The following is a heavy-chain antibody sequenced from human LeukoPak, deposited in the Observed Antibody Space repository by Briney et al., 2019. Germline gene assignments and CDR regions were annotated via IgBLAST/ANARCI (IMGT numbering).Heavy chain of an antibody. V-gene: IGHV1-3*01. CDR2: INAGNGNT. Sequence: ASVKVSCKASGYTFTSYAMHWVRQAPGQRLEWMGWINAGNGNTKYSQKFQGRVTVTRDTSASTAYMELSSLRSEDTAVYYCAREGGYFDWLLFDYWGQGTLVTVSS. J-gene: IGHJ4*02. CDR3: AREGGYFDWLLFDY. CDR1: GYTFTSYA. D-gene: IGHD3-9*01.